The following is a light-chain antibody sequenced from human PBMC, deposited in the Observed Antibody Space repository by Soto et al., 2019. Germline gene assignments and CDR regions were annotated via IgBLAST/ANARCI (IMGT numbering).Light chain of an antibody. J-gene: IGKJ3*01. V-gene: IGKV1-39*01. CDR3: QQYYSRPLT. CDR2: GAS. CDR1: QYISSS. Sequence: DIQMTQSPSSLSASVGDRVTITCRASQYISSSVNWYQQKPGKAPKFLIYGASDLQRGVPSRFSGSGSGTDFTLTINSLQPEDFATYYCQQYYSRPLTFGPGTKLDIK.